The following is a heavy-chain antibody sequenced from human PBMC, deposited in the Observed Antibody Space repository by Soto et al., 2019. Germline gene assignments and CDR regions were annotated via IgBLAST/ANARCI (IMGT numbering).Heavy chain of an antibody. J-gene: IGHJ6*02. CDR1: GFTFSSYG. CDR3: AREAGTYHYYYGMDV. V-gene: IGHV3-33*08. Sequence: GGSLRLSCAASGFTFSSYGMHWVRQAPGKGLEWVAVIWYDGSNKYYADSVKGRFTISRDNSKNTLYLQMNSLRAEDTAVYYCAREAGTYHYYYGMDVWGQGTTVTVS. D-gene: IGHD1-1*01. CDR2: IWYDGSNK.